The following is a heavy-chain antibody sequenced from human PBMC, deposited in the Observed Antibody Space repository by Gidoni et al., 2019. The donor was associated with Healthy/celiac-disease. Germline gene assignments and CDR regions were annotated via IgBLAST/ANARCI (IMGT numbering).Heavy chain of an antibody. CDR2: INPNSGGT. J-gene: IGHJ4*02. CDR1: GYTFTGYY. V-gene: IGHV1-2*04. D-gene: IGHD1-26*01. CDR3: ARDESGSYLDY. Sequence: QVQLVQSGAEVKKPGASGKVACRAAGYTFTGYYMHWGRQAPGQGLEWMGWINPNSGGTNYAQTFQGWVTMTRDTSISTAYMELSRLRSDDTAVYYCARDESGSYLDYWGQGTLVTVSS.